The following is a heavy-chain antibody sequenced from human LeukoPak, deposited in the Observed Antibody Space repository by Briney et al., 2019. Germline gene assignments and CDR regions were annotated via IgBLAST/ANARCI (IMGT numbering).Heavy chain of an antibody. D-gene: IGHD6-13*01. CDR3: ALISPLAAAAQGY. V-gene: IGHV4-39*01. J-gene: IGHJ4*02. CDR2: FYYSGTT. CDR1: GGSISRSDYY. Sequence: SETLSLTCTVSGGSISRSDYYWGWIRQPPGKGLEWIGSFYYSGTTYYNPSLKSRVTISVDTSKNQFSLKLSSVTAADTAVYYCALISPLAAAAQGYWGQGTLVIVSA.